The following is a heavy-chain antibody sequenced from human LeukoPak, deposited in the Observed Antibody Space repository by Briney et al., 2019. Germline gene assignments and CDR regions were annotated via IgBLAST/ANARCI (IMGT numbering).Heavy chain of an antibody. CDR3: ARGTKYYYDSSGYYSRYYFDY. D-gene: IGHD3-22*01. CDR2: INHSGST. V-gene: IGHV4-34*01. J-gene: IGHJ4*02. CDR1: GGSFSGYY. Sequence: SETLSLTCAVYGGSFSGYYWSWIRQPPGKGLEWIGEINHSGSTNYNPSLTSRVTISVDTSKNQFSLKLSSVTAADTAVYYCARGTKYYYDSSGYYSRYYFDYWGQGTLVTVSS.